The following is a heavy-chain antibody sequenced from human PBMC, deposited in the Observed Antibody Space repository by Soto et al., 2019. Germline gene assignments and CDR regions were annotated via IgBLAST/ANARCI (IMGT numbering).Heavy chain of an antibody. Sequence: PSETLSLTCTVSGGSISSGGYYWSWIRQHPGKGLEWIGYIYYSGSTYYNPSLKSRVTISVDTSKNQFSLKLSSVTAADTAVYYCARGWDYYDSSGYRAEYFQHWGQGTLVTVS. CDR1: GGSISSGGYY. CDR3: ARGWDYYDSSGYRAEYFQH. CDR2: IYYSGST. V-gene: IGHV4-31*03. D-gene: IGHD3-22*01. J-gene: IGHJ1*01.